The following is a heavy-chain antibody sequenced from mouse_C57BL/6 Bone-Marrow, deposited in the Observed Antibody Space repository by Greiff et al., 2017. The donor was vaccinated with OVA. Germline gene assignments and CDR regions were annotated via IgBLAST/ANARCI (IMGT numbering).Heavy chain of an antibody. V-gene: IGHV1-4*01. CDR3: ARLHDYV. CDR2: INPSSGYT. D-gene: IGHD2-4*01. Sequence: QVQLKESGAELARPGASVKMSCKASGYTFTSYTMHWVKQRPGQGLEWIGYINPSSGYTKYNQKFKDKATLTADKSSSTAYMQLSSLTSEDSAVYYCARLHDYVWGQGTLVTVSA. J-gene: IGHJ3*01. CDR1: GYTFTSYT.